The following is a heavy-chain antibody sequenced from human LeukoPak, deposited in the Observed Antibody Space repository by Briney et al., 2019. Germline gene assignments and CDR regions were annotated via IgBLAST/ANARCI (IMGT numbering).Heavy chain of an antibody. Sequence: ASVKVSCKASGYTFTGYFIHWVRQAPGQGLEWMGWINPNNGDTNYAQKFQGRVTMTRDTSIATAYMELSRLRSDDTAVYYCARDERYDSSGYPFDYWGQGTLVTVSS. J-gene: IGHJ4*02. CDR3: ARDERYDSSGYPFDY. CDR1: GYTFTGYF. V-gene: IGHV1-2*02. D-gene: IGHD3-22*01. CDR2: INPNNGDT.